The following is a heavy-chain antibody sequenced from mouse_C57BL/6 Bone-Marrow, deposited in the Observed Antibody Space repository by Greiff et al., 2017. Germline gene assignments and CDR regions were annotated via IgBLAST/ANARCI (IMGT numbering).Heavy chain of an antibody. CDR3: ARLGLGRAWFAY. CDR1: GYTFTSYW. CDR2: IDPSDSYT. Sequence: QVQLQQPGAELVKPGASVKLSCKASGYTFTSYWMQWVKQRPGQGLEWIGEIDPSDSYTNYNQKFKGKATLTVDTSSSTAYMQLSSLTSEDSAVYYCARLGLGRAWFAYWGQGTLVTVSA. V-gene: IGHV1-50*01. D-gene: IGHD3-3*01. J-gene: IGHJ3*01.